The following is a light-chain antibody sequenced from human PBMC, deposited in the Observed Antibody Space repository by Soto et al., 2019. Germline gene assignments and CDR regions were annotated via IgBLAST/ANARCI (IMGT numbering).Light chain of an antibody. CDR1: NSNIGSNH. CDR2: GNN. V-gene: IGLV1-44*01. J-gene: IGLJ2*01. CDR3: AAWDDSLNGHVV. Sequence: QSVLTQPHSASGTPGQSVAISCSGSNSNIGSNHVNWYQQLPGTAPKLLIYGNNQRPSGVPDRFSGSRSGTSASLAISGLQSEDEADYYCAAWDDSLNGHVVFGGGTKVTVL.